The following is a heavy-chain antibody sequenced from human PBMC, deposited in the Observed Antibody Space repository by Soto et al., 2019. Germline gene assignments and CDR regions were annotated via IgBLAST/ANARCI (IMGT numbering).Heavy chain of an antibody. CDR2: IRSKANSYAT. V-gene: IGHV3-73*01. J-gene: IGHJ5*02. CDR3: TRPSYYGSGIDWFDP. CDR1: GFTFSGSA. D-gene: IGHD3-10*01. Sequence: PGGSLRLSCAASGFTFSGSAMHWVRQASGKGLEWVGRIRSKANSYATAYAASVKGRFTISRDDSKNTAYLQMNSLKTEDTAVYYCTRPSYYGSGIDWFDPWGQGTLVTVSS.